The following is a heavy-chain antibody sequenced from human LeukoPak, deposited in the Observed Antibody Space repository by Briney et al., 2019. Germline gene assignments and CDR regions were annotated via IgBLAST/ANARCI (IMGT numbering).Heavy chain of an antibody. D-gene: IGHD5-18*01. Sequence: NPSETLSLTCTVSGGSISSYYWSWIRQPPGKGLEWIGYIYYSGSTNYNPSLKSRVTISVDTSKNQFSLKLSSVTAADTAVYYCARGDSYGWSYYYYYYMDVWGKGTTVTVSS. CDR3: ARGDSYGWSYYYYYYMDV. CDR1: GGSISSYY. J-gene: IGHJ6*03. CDR2: IYYSGST. V-gene: IGHV4-59*01.